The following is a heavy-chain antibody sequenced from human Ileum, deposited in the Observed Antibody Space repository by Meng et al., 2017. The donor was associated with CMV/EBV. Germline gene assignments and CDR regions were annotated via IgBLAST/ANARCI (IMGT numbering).Heavy chain of an antibody. J-gene: IGHJ4*02. CDR2: INQYGST. V-gene: IGHV4-34*01. D-gene: IGHD5-12*01. Sequence: QVQIQAWGAGLLKPSETLALTCSLGGSFRPYTLSWIRQAPGKGLEWIGEINQYGSTNFNPSVKSRVTISRDTSKNQFSLRLNSVTAADAAVYYCVTADHHAIKYWGQGTLVTVSS. CDR1: GSFRPYT. CDR3: VTADHHAIKY.